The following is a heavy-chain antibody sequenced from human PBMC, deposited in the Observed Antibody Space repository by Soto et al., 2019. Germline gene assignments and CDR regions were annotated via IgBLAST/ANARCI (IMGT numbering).Heavy chain of an antibody. CDR1: GITISRNY. CDR2: IYGDGTT. J-gene: IGHJ4*02. V-gene: IGHV3-53*01. D-gene: IGHD5-12*01. CDR3: ARARDGYNFLYEPT. Sequence: GGSPRLSCAASGITISRNYMSWVRQAPGKGLEWVSVIYGDGTTYYADSVKGRFTISRDNSKSTLYLQMNSLRADDTAIYYCARARDGYNFLYEPTWGQGTLVTVSS.